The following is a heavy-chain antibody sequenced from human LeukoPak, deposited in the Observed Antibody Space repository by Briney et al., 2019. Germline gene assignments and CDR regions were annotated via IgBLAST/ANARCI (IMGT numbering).Heavy chain of an antibody. Sequence: GGSLRLSCAASGFTVSSNNMNWVRQAPGKGLEWVSIIYSGGGTYYADSVKGRFTISRDSPKNTLCLQMNSLRAEDTAVYYCAREGGYDSSGYSDYWGQGTLVTVSS. J-gene: IGHJ4*02. CDR2: IYSGGGT. CDR1: GFTVSSNN. D-gene: IGHD3-22*01. CDR3: AREGGYDSSGYSDY. V-gene: IGHV3-53*01.